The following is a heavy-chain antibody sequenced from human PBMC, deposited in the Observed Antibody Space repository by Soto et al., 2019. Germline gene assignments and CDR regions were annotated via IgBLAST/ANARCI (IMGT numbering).Heavy chain of an antibody. Sequence: ASVKVSCKASGYTFTSYGISWVRQAPGQGLEWMGWISAYNGNTNYAQKLQGRVNMTTDTSTSTAYMELRSLRSDDTAVYYCARGQAARPFVVFDYWGQGTLVTSPQ. CDR1: GYTFTSYG. J-gene: IGHJ4*02. V-gene: IGHV1-18*01. CDR2: ISAYNGNT. CDR3: ARGQAARPFVVFDY. D-gene: IGHD6-6*01.